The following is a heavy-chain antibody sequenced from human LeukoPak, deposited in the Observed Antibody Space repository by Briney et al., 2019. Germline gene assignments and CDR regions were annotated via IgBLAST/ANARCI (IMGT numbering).Heavy chain of an antibody. CDR1: GFSFTKYA. V-gene: IGHV3-23*01. CDR2: MSISGDST. J-gene: IGHJ4*02. Sequence: GGSLRLSCAASGFSFTKYAMSGVRQAPGKGLEGVSGMSISGDSTDYADSLKGRFTISRDNSKNTLYLQMDSLRVEDTAVFCAKVSFDGGVIPYFDPWGQGTVVRVSS. CDR3: AKVSFDGGVIPYFDP. D-gene: IGHD3-16*02.